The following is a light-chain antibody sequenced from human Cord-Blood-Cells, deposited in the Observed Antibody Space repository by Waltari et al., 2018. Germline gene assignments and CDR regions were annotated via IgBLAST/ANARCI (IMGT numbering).Light chain of an antibody. V-gene: IGKV1-6*01. J-gene: IGKJ3*01. CDR3: LQDYNYPIT. CDR2: AAS. CDR1: QGIRNA. Sequence: AIQMTQSPSSLSASVGDRVTITCRASQGIRNALGWYQQKPGKAPKLLICAASSLQSGVPSRFSGRGSGTDFTLTVSSLQPEDFATHYCLQDYNYPITVGPGTKVDIK.